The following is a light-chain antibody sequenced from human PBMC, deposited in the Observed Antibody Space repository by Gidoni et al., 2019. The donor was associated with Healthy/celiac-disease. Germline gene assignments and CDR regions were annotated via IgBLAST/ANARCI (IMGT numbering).Light chain of an antibody. CDR3: SSYTSSSTLSV. CDR1: SSDVGGYNY. V-gene: IGLV2-14*03. Sequence: SALTQPASVSGSPGPSITISCTGTSSDVGGYNYVSWYQQHPGKAPKLMIYDVSNRPSGVSNRFSGSKSGNTASLTISGLQAEDEADYYCSSYTSSSTLSVFGGGTTLTVL. J-gene: IGLJ3*02. CDR2: DVS.